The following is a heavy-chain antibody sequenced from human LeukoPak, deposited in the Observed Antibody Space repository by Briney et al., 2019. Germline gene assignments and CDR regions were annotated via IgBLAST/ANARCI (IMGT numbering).Heavy chain of an antibody. V-gene: IGHV4-59*12. CDR3: ASWGYYGILTGYLI. CDR1: GGSISSYY. Sequence: SETLSLTCTVSGGSISSYYWSWIRQPPGKGLEWIGYIHYSGSTNYNPSLKSRVTISVDMSKNQFSLKLSSVTAADTATYYCASWGYYGILTGYLIWGQGTLVTVSS. CDR2: IHYSGST. D-gene: IGHD3-9*01. J-gene: IGHJ4*02.